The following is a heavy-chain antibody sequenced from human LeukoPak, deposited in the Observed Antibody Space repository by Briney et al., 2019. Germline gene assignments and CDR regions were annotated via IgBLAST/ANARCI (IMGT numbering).Heavy chain of an antibody. D-gene: IGHD3-10*01. Sequence: GGSLRLSCAASGFTFSSYWMSWVRQAPGKGLEWVANIKQDGSEKYYVDSVKGRFTISRDNAKNSLYLQMNSLRAEDTAVYYCARDSYYYGSGSQIDYWGQGTLVTVSS. V-gene: IGHV3-7*01. CDR1: GFTFSSYW. J-gene: IGHJ4*02. CDR3: ARDSYYYGSGSQIDY. CDR2: IKQDGSEK.